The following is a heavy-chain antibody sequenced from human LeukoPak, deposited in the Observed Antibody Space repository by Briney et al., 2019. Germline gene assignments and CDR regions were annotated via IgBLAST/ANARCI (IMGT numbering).Heavy chain of an antibody. V-gene: IGHV3-74*01. D-gene: IGHD4-23*01. CDR3: ARASTPGGPFDC. CDR2: ITSDGSST. CDR1: GFTFSNYW. Sequence: GGSLRLSCAASGFTFSNYWMHWVRQAPGKGLVWVSRITSDGSSTSYADSVRGRFIVSRDNAKNTLYLQMNSLRAEDTAVYYCARASTPGGPFDCWGQGTLVTVSS. J-gene: IGHJ4*02.